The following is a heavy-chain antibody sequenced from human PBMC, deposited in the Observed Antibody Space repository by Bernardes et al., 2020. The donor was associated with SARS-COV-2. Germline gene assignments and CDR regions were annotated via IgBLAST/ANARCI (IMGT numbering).Heavy chain of an antibody. J-gene: IGHJ4*02. CDR3: ARGGGWSGHFDH. CDR2: IYASGNS. D-gene: IGHD3-3*01. V-gene: IGHV4-39*07. Sequence: SETLSLTCSVSGASISSSNYYWGWIRQAPGKGLEWIGSIYASGNSYYNPSLQSRVTISVDTSKNQFSLKLSSVTAADTAVYYCARGGGWSGHFDHWGQGTLVTVSS. CDR1: GASISSSNYY.